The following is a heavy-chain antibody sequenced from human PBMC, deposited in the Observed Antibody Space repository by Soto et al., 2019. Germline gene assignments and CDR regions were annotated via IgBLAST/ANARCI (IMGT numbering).Heavy chain of an antibody. D-gene: IGHD1-7*01. CDR1: GGSISSSSYY. Sequence: PSETLSLTCTVSGGSISSSSYYWGWIRQPPGKGLEWIGSIYYSGSTYYNPSLKSRVTISVDTSKNQFSLKLSSVTAADTAVYYCARNYAFHYFDYWGQGTLVTVSS. V-gene: IGHV4-39*01. J-gene: IGHJ4*02. CDR2: IYYSGST. CDR3: ARNYAFHYFDY.